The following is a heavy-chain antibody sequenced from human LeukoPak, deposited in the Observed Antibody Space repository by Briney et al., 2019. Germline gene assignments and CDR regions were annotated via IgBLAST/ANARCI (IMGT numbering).Heavy chain of an antibody. CDR3: ARDNRTESDGYYFVNELWYFDL. V-gene: IGHV1-3*01. CDR2: INPTNEKT. D-gene: IGHD3-22*01. J-gene: IGHJ2*01. CDR1: GYSFRNYG. Sequence: ASVKVSCKASGYSFRNYGMHWVRQGPGQRLEWMGWINPTNEKTKYSEKFQGRVTISRDTGASTVYMEMSSLRSEDTAVYYCARDNRTESDGYYFVNELWYFDLWGRGTLVTVSS.